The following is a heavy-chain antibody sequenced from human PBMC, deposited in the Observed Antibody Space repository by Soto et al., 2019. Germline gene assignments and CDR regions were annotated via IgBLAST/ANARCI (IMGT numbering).Heavy chain of an antibody. CDR1: GYRFTSYW. Sequence: EALKISCQGSGYRFTSYWVTWVRQMPGRGLEWVARIDPSDSSTNYSPSFRGHVTISADRSISTAYMELSSLRSEDTAVYYCARGSDSSGYYTYWGQGTLVTVSS. J-gene: IGHJ4*02. V-gene: IGHV5-10-1*01. CDR3: ARGSDSSGYYTY. D-gene: IGHD3-22*01. CDR2: IDPSDSST.